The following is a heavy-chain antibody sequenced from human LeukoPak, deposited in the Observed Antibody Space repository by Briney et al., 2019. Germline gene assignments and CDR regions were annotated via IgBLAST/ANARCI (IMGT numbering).Heavy chain of an antibody. D-gene: IGHD3-10*01. CDR1: GRSLSSYY. CDR2: IYYSGSN. CDR3: ASLRFYGSGSYYRKYYFDY. J-gene: IGHJ4*02. V-gene: IGHV4-59*01. Sequence: PSETLSLTCTVSGRSLSSYYWSWIRQPPGQGLAWIGYIYYSGSNNYNPSLKSGATISVDTSKNQFSLKLSSVPAADTAVYYCASLRFYGSGSYYRKYYFDYWGQGTLVTVSS.